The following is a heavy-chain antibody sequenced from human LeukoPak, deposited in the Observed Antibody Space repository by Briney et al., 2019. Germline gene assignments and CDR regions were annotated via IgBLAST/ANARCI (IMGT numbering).Heavy chain of an antibody. V-gene: IGHV1-69*05. J-gene: IGHJ5*02. CDR1: GGTFSSYA. CDR2: IIPIFGTA. Sequence: ASVKVSCKASGGTFSSYAISWVRQAPGQGLEWMGRIIPIFGTANYAQKFQGRVTITTDESTSTAYMELSRLRSEDTAVYYCARGGYYDSSGLNWFDPWGQGTLVTVSS. CDR3: ARGGYYDSSGLNWFDP. D-gene: IGHD3-22*01.